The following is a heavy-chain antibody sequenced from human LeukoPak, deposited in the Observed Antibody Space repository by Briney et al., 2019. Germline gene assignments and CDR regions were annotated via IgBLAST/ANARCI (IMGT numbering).Heavy chain of an antibody. CDR1: GYTFTSYY. J-gene: IGHJ3*02. CDR2: INPSGGST. Sequence: GASVKVSCKASGYTFTSYYMHWVRQAPGQGLEWMGIINPSGGSTSYAQKFQGRVTMTRDTSTSTVYMELSSLRSEDTAVYYCARDLGRYYYGSGSYYAFDIWGQGTMVTVSS. CDR3: ARDLGRYYYGSGSYYAFDI. V-gene: IGHV1-46*01. D-gene: IGHD3-10*01.